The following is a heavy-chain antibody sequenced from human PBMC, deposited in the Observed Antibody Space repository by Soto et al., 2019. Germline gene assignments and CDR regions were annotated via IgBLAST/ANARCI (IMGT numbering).Heavy chain of an antibody. D-gene: IGHD4-17*01. CDR3: AKDFTPDGYWDFDY. CDR1: GFTVSSSY. Sequence: GGSLRLSCVASGFTVSSSYMSWVRQAPGKGLEWVSAVLQTGSSTFYADSVKGRFTISRDNSQNTLYLQMNNLRAEDTAVYYCAKDFTPDGYWDFDYWGQGTLVTVSS. J-gene: IGHJ4*02. V-gene: IGHV3-53*01. CDR2: LQTGSST.